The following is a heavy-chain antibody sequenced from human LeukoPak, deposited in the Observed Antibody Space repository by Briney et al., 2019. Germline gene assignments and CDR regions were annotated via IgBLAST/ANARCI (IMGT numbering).Heavy chain of an antibody. J-gene: IGHJ4*02. CDR2: FYYSGNT. CDR3: ARHFGVPRVWYY. V-gene: IGHV4-39*01. D-gene: IGHD2-21*01. CDR1: GGSISSGAYF. Sequence: SETLSLTCTVSGGSISSGAYFWGWIRQPPGKGLEWIGSFYYSGNTYYNPSLKSRVAISVDTSKNQFSLRLSSVTAADTAVYYCARHFGVPRVWYYWGQGTLVTVSS.